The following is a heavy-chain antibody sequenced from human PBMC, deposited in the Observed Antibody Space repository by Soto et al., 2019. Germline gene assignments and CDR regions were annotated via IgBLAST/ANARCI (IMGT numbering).Heavy chain of an antibody. J-gene: IGHJ5*02. D-gene: IGHD3-16*02. CDR2: ISAYNGNT. Sequence: GASVKVSCKASGYTFTSYGISWVRQAPGQGLEWMGWISAYNGNTNYAQKLQGRVTMTTDTSTSTAYMKLRSLRSDDTAVYYFARGFYDYVWGSYRPTGWFDPWGQGTLVTVSS. CDR3: ARGFYDYVWGSYRPTGWFDP. V-gene: IGHV1-18*01. CDR1: GYTFTSYG.